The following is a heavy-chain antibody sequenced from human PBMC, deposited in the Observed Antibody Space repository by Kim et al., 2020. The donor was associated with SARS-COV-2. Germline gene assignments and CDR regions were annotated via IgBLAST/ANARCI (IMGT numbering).Heavy chain of an antibody. CDR2: IYYSGST. V-gene: IGHV4-31*03. CDR3: ARSRIYCSGGSCYSGYYDCYGMDV. Sequence: SETLSLTCTVSGGSISSGGYYWSWIRQHPGKGLEWIGYIYYSGSTYYNPSLKSRVTISVDTSKNQFSLKLSSVTAADTAVYYCARSRIYCSGGSCYSGYYDCYGMDVWGQGTTVTVSS. D-gene: IGHD2-15*01. CDR1: GGSISSGGYY. J-gene: IGHJ6*02.